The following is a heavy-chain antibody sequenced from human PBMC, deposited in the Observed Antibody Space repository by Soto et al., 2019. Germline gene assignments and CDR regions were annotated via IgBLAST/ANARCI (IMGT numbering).Heavy chain of an antibody. Sequence: ASVKVSCKASGYTFTGHYIHWVRQAPEQGPEWMGEIGPESGATRYAQRFQGRVTMTRDMSITTVYMELNNLSPDDTAVYYCGRGRSGQIVVFYWGQGTPVTVSS. V-gene: IGHV1-2*02. CDR1: GYTFTGHY. J-gene: IGHJ4*02. CDR3: GRGRSGQIVVFY. D-gene: IGHD1-26*01. CDR2: IGPESGAT.